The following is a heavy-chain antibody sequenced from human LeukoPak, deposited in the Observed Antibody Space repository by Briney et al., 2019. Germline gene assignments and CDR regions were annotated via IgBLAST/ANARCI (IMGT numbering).Heavy chain of an antibody. Sequence: GASVKASCKASGYTFTSYAMNWVRQAPGQGLEWMGWINTSAGNPTYAQGFTGRFVFSLDTSVSTAYLQISSLKAEDTAVYYCARDGANCSGGSCYSWRWFAPWGQGTLVTVSS. CDR2: INTSAGNP. V-gene: IGHV7-4-1*02. D-gene: IGHD2-15*01. CDR1: GYTFTSYA. CDR3: ARDGANCSGGSCYSWRWFAP. J-gene: IGHJ5*02.